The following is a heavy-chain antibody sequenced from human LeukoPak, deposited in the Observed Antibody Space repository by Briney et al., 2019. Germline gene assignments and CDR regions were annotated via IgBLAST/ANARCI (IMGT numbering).Heavy chain of an antibody. CDR2: ISSSSSFI. V-gene: IGHV3-21*01. CDR1: GFTFSSYT. J-gene: IGHJ6*02. CDR3: ARDTSYYYYYGMDV. Sequence: PGGSLRLSCAASGFTFSSYTMNWARQAPGKGLEWVSSISSSSSFIYYADSIKGRFTISRDNAKNSLYLQMNSLRAEDTAVYYCARDTSYYYYYGMDVWGQGTTVTVSS.